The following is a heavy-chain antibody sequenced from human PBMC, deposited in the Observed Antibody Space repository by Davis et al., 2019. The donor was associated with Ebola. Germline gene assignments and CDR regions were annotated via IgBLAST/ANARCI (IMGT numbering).Heavy chain of an antibody. J-gene: IGHJ3*02. CDR2: INFNTGSP. Sequence: AASVKVSCKASGYSFTTYAINWVRQAPGQGLQWMGWINFNTGSPTYAQGFTGRFVFSFDTSVSTAYPQISSLKAEDSAIYYCARSSYSWYFSGMDIWGQGTMVTVSS. D-gene: IGHD6-13*01. V-gene: IGHV7-4-1*02. CDR3: ARSSYSWYFSGMDI. CDR1: GYSFTTYA.